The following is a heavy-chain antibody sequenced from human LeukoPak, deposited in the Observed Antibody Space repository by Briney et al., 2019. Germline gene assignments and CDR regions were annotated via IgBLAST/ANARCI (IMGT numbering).Heavy chain of an antibody. Sequence: SGGSLRLSCAASGLTVSTNYMTWVRQAPGKGLEWVSLIQSDGSTYYADSGKGRFTISRDNYEKTLYLQTNSLRGEDAAMYYCARDLDYLDSSGSHRRRNYFDYWGQGTLVTVSS. J-gene: IGHJ4*02. CDR2: IQSDGST. CDR3: ARDLDYLDSSGSHRRRNYFDY. D-gene: IGHD3-22*01. CDR1: GLTVSTNY. V-gene: IGHV3-53*01.